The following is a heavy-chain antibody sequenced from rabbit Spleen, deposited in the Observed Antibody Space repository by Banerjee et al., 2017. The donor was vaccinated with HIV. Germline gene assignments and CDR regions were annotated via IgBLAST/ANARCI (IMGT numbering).Heavy chain of an antibody. V-gene: IGHV1S7*01. D-gene: IGHD5-1*01. CDR2: IEPIFGTT. J-gene: IGHJ4*01. CDR3: ARVGGVGSYFAL. Sequence: QSLEESGGGLVQPGGSLTLSCKASGFDFNNYYMTWVRQAPGKGLEWIGLIEPIFGTTKYANWVNGRFTISSHNAQNTLYLQVKSLTAADTATYFCARVGGVGSYFALWGQGTLVTVS. CDR1: GFDFNNYY.